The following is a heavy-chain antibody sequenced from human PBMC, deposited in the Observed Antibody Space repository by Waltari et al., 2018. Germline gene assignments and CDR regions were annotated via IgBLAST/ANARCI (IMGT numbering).Heavy chain of an antibody. CDR1: GGSISSYY. Sequence: QVQLQESGPGLVKPSETLSLTCTVSGGSISSYYWSWIRQPPGKGLEWIGYIHYSGSTNYNPSLKSRVTISVDTSKNQFSLKLSSVTAADTAVYYCARGSSQQLVHWGQGTLVTVSS. J-gene: IGHJ4*02. V-gene: IGHV4-59*01. D-gene: IGHD6-13*01. CDR2: IHYSGST. CDR3: ARGSSQQLVH.